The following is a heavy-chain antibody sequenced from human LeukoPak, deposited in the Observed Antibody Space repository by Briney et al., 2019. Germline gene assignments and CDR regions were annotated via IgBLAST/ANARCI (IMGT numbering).Heavy chain of an antibody. J-gene: IGHJ4*02. CDR2: IYYSGST. V-gene: IGHV4-61*01. D-gene: IGHD1-7*01. Sequence: SETLSLTCTVSGGSVSSGSYYWSWIRQPPGKGLEWIGYIYYSGSTDYNPSLKSRVTISVDTSKNQFSLKLSSVTAADTAVYYCARWGPVGWNYGYWGQGTLVTVSS. CDR1: GGSVSSGSYY. CDR3: ARWGPVGWNYGY.